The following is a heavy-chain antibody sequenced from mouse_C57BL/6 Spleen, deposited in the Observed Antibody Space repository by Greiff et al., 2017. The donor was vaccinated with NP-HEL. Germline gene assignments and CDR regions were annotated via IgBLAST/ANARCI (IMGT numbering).Heavy chain of an antibody. CDR3: ARGDYSNYSGDY. Sequence: QVQLQQPGAELVKPGASVKMSCKASGYTFTSYWITWVKQRPGQGLEWIGDIYPGSGSTNYTEKFKSKATLTVDTSSSTAYMQLSSLTSEDSAVYCCARGDYSNYSGDYWGQGTTLTVSS. D-gene: IGHD2-5*01. V-gene: IGHV1-55*01. CDR2: IYPGSGST. CDR1: GYTFTSYW. J-gene: IGHJ2*01.